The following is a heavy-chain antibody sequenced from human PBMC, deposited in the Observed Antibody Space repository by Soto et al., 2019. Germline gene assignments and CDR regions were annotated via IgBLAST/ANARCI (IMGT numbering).Heavy chain of an antibody. J-gene: IGHJ6*02. V-gene: IGHV3-33*01. CDR1: GFTFSSYG. D-gene: IGHD3-10*01. CDR3: ARGSAYYGSGSYDIGAWVLDRMDV. CDR2: IWYDGSNK. Sequence: GGSLRLSCAASGFTFSSYGMHWVRQAPGKGLEWVAVIWYDGSNKYYADSVKGRFTISRDNSKNTLYLQMNSLRAEDTAVYYCARGSAYYGSGSYDIGAWVLDRMDVWGQGTTVTVSS.